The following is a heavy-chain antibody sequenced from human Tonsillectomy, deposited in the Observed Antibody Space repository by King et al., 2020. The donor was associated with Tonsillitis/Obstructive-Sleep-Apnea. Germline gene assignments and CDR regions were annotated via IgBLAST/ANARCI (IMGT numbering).Heavy chain of an antibody. Sequence: EVQLVESGGGLVKPGGSLRLSCAASGFTFSSYSMNWVRQAPGKGLEWVSYSSSSGSYIYYADAVKGRFTISRDNANNSLCLQMNSMRAEDTAVYYCARDGTGDYDFWSGYRSHNWFDPWGQGTLVTVSS. D-gene: IGHD3-3*01. V-gene: IGHV3-21*01. CDR3: ARDGTGDYDFWSGYRSHNWFDP. CDR1: GFTFSSYS. CDR2: SSSSGSYI. J-gene: IGHJ5*02.